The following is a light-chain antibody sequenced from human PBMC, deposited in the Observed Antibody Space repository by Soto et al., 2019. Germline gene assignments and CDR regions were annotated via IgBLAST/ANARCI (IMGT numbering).Light chain of an antibody. CDR3: CSFAGTYV. CDR2: NVS. Sequence: QSALTQPRSVSGSPGQSVTISCSGTSSDVVGYTYVSWYLLHPGKDPKLLIYNVSKRPSGVPDRFSGSRSGNTASLTISGLQAEDEADYYCCSFAGTYVFGPGTKLTVL. CDR1: SSDVVGYTY. J-gene: IGLJ1*01. V-gene: IGLV2-11*01.